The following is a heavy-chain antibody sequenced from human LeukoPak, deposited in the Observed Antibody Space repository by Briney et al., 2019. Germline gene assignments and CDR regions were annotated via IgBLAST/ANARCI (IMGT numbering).Heavy chain of an antibody. CDR3: ARDDGRGVVTPY. Sequence: SETLSLTCTVSGGSISGSDYYWGWLRQPPGTGLEWIGSIYYSGRTFYNPSLKSRVAISVDTSKNQFSLNLISVTAADTAVYYCARDDGRGVVTPYWGQGTLVTVSS. CDR2: IYYSGRT. D-gene: IGHD2-21*02. V-gene: IGHV4-39*07. CDR1: GGSISGSDYY. J-gene: IGHJ4*02.